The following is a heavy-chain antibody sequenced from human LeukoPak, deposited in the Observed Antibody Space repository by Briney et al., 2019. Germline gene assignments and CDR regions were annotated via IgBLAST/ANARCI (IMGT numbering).Heavy chain of an antibody. V-gene: IGHV1-69*02. D-gene: IGHD3-22*01. CDR1: GGTFSSYT. CDR3: ARGYQKWLADY. CDR2: IIPILGIA. Sequence: ASVKVSCKASGGTFSSYTISWVRQAPGQGVEWMGRIIPILGIANYAQKFQGRVTITADKSTSTAYMELSSLRSEDTAVYYCARGYQKWLADYWGQGTLVTVSS. J-gene: IGHJ4*02.